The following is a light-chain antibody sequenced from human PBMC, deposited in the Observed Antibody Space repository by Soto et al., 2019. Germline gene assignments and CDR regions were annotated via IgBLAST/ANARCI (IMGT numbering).Light chain of an antibody. J-gene: IGLJ3*02. CDR1: SSNTGAGYD. Sequence: VLTQSPSVSGAPGQRVTISCTGSSSNTGAGYDVHWYQQFPGTAPKLLIYNNRNRPSGVPDRFSGSKSGTSASLAITGLQAEDEADYYCQSYDSSLSAWVFGGGTKLTVL. CDR2: NNR. V-gene: IGLV1-40*01. CDR3: QSYDSSLSAWV.